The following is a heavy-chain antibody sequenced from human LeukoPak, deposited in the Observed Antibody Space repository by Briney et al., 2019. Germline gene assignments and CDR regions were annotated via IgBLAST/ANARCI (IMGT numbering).Heavy chain of an antibody. J-gene: IGHJ4*02. Sequence: GRSLRLSCAASGFSFSSNVMHWVRQAPGKGLEWVAQISHDGNDKYYADSVKSRFTISRDNSKNTLFLQLDSLRAEDTAVYFCAKVGIGYYYPFDYWGQGTLVTVSS. D-gene: IGHD3-22*01. CDR1: GFSFSSNV. CDR3: AKVGIGYYYPFDY. V-gene: IGHV3-30*18. CDR2: ISHDGNDK.